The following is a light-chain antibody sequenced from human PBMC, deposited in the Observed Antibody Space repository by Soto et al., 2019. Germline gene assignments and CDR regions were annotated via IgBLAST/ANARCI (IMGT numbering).Light chain of an antibody. Sequence: DIVLTQSPGTLSLSPGERVTLSCRASQSINNYLAWYQQKPGQAPRLLIYDASNRATGIPSRFSGRGSGTDFTLRISGLEPEDCATYYCQQRAGWPYTFGQGTRREIK. CDR1: QSINNY. CDR2: DAS. J-gene: IGKJ2*01. CDR3: QQRAGWPYT. V-gene: IGKV3-11*01.